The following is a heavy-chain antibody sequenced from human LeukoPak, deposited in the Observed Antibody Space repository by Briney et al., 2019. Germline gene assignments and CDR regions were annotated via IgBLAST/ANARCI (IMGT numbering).Heavy chain of an antibody. D-gene: IGHD6-6*01. CDR3: ARDHLGVGSSLEFDY. Sequence: GGSLRLSCAASGFTFSSYSMNWVRQAPGKGLEWVSYISSSSSTIYYADSVKGRFTISRDNAKNSLYLQMNSLRAEDTAVYYCARDHLGVGSSLEFDYWGQGTLVTVSS. J-gene: IGHJ4*02. CDR1: GFTFSSYS. CDR2: ISSSSSTI. V-gene: IGHV3-48*04.